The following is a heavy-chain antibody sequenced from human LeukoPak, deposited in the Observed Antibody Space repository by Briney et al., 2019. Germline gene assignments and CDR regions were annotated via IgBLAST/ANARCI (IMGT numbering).Heavy chain of an antibody. D-gene: IGHD5-24*01. CDR2: ITGTIATGDPP. CDR3: ATLPRPDRDGYSAVDY. J-gene: IGHJ4*02. V-gene: IGHV3-23*01. Sequence: GGSLRLSCAASGFTFSNNAMSWVRQAPGKGLECVSAITGTIATGDPPYYADSVKGRFTISRDNSRNTLYLQLNDLRAEDTAIYYCATLPRPDRDGYSAVDYWGQGTLVTVSS. CDR1: GFTFSNNA.